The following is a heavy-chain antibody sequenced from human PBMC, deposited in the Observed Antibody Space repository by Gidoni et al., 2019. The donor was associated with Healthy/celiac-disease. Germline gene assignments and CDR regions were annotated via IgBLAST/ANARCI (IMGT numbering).Heavy chain of an antibody. Sequence: EVQLVESGGGLVQPGGSLRLSCAASGFTFSSYSMNWVRQAPGKGLEWVSYISSSSSTIYYADSVKGRFTISRDNAKNSLYLQMNSLRDEDTAVYYCARDIPMGTRAYYGDYEHYYGMDVWGQGTTVTVSS. J-gene: IGHJ6*02. D-gene: IGHD4-17*01. CDR1: GFTFSSYS. CDR2: ISSSSSTI. CDR3: ARDIPMGTRAYYGDYEHYYGMDV. V-gene: IGHV3-48*02.